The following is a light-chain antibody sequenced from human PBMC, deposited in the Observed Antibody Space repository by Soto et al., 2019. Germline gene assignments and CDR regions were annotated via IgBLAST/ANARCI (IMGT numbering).Light chain of an antibody. Sequence: DIQMTQSPSTLSASVGDRATITCGASQSISSWLAWYQQKPGKAPKLLIYKASSLESGVPSRFSGSGSGTEFTLTISNLQPDDFATYYCQQYNSYSRAFGQGTKVEIK. CDR3: QQYNSYSRA. CDR1: QSISSW. J-gene: IGKJ1*01. V-gene: IGKV1-5*03. CDR2: KAS.